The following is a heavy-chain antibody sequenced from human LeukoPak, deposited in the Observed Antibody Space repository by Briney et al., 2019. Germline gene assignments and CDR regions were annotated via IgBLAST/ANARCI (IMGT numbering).Heavy chain of an antibody. J-gene: IGHJ4*02. CDR3: ARVGLLVTQILYYFDY. D-gene: IGHD4-23*01. CDR1: GFTFSSYG. V-gene: IGHV3-33*01. Sequence: GGSLRLSCAASGFTFSSYGMHWVRQAPGKGLEWVAVIWYDGSNKYYADSVKGRFTISRDNAKNSLFLQMNSLRDEDTAVYYCARVGLLVTQILYYFDYWGQGTLVTVSS. CDR2: IWYDGSNK.